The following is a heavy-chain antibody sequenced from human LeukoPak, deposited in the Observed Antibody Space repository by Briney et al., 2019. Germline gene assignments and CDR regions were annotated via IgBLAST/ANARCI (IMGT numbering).Heavy chain of an antibody. V-gene: IGHV1-18*01. D-gene: IGHD3-16*01. CDR3: ATDPRVQPYVWGSL. J-gene: IGHJ4*02. CDR1: GYTFTSYG. Sequence: GASVKVSCKASGYTFTSYGISWVRQAPGQGLEWMGWISAYNGNTNYAQKLQGRVTMTTDTSTSTAYMELRSLRSDDTAVYYCATDPRVQPYVWGSLWGQGTLVTVSS. CDR2: ISAYNGNT.